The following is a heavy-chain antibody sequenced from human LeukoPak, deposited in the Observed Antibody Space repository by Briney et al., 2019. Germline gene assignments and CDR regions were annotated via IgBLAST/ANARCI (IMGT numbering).Heavy chain of an antibody. V-gene: IGHV3-49*03. CDR1: GFTFGDYA. CDR2: IRSNGYSGTT. Sequence: PGGSLRLSCTASGFTFGDYAMAWFRQAPGKGLEWVGFIRSNGYSGTTEYAASVKGRFTISRDDSKSIAYLQMNSLQTEDTGVYYCTRDQRVRLTLISVVYYMDPWGQGTLVTVSS. CDR3: TRDQRVRLTLISVVYYMDP. D-gene: IGHD3-22*01. J-gene: IGHJ5*02.